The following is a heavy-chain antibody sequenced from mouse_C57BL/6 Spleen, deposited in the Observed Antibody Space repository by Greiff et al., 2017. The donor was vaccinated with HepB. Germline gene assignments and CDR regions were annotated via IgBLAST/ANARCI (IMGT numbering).Heavy chain of an antibody. CDR1: GFTFTDYY. V-gene: IGHV7-3*01. CDR3: ARWGRPWFAY. J-gene: IGHJ3*01. CDR2: IRNKANGYTT. Sequence: DVQLVESGGGLVQPGGSLSLSCAASGFTFTDYYMSWVRQPPGKALEWLGFIRNKANGYTTEYSASVKGRFTISRDNSQSILYLQMNALRAEDSATYYCARWGRPWFAYWGQGTLVTVSA.